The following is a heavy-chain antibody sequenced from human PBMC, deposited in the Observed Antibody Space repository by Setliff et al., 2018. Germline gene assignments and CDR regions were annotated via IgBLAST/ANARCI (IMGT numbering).Heavy chain of an antibody. CDR1: GYTFSDYI. D-gene: IGHD2-2*01. J-gene: IGHJ4*02. Sequence: ASVKVSCKASGYTFSDYIINWVRQAPGQGLEWMGWISPYTGNVYSAQRFQGRVTLTTDTATNTAYMEVRSLTSDDTAIYYCARLVRYCTRTTCQRTSAAELWGQGTLVTVSS. V-gene: IGHV1-18*01. CDR2: ISPYTGNV. CDR3: ARLVRYCTRTTCQRTSAAEL.